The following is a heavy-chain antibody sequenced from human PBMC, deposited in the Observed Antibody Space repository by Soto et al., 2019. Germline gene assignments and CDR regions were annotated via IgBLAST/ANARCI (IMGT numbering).Heavy chain of an antibody. CDR2: ISYDGSNK. D-gene: IGHD6-19*01. V-gene: IGHV3-30-3*01. Sequence: QVQLVESGGGVVQPGRSLRLSCAASGFTFSSYAMHWVRQAPGKGLEWVAVISYDGSNKYYADSVKGRFTISRDNSKNTLYLQMNSLRAEGTAVYYCARDRERSGWYGYFDYWGEGTMVTVSS. CDR1: GFTFSSYA. J-gene: IGHJ4*02. CDR3: ARDRERSGWYGYFDY.